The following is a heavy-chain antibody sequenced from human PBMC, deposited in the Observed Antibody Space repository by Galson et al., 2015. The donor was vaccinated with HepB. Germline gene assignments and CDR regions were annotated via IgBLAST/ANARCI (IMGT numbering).Heavy chain of an antibody. CDR2: IKQDGGDK. CDR1: GFTFSNYW. V-gene: IGHV3-7*01. CDR3: VRDLDS. Sequence: SLRLSCAASGFTFSNYWMTWVRQAPGKGLEWVATIKQDGGDKYYVDSMKGRFTISRDNAKNSLYLQMDSLRADDTAVYYCVRDLDSWGQGTLVTVSS. J-gene: IGHJ4*02.